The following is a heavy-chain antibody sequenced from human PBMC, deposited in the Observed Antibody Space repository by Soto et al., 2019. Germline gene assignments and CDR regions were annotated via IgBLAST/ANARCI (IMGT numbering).Heavy chain of an antibody. V-gene: IGHV3-7*01. CDR3: AIGAGDGSGTSVNHYRDY. Sequence: GGALRLPCAASGFTFARYRMSCVPQAPGNGQEWLATIKWEASEKKYGDSVKGRFTMSRDNAKNSLYLQMDSWKAEDTAVYYCAIGAGDGSGTSVNHYRDYWGRGSLCAVGS. CDR1: GFTFARYR. D-gene: IGHD3-10*01. J-gene: IGHJ4*01. CDR2: IKWEASEK.